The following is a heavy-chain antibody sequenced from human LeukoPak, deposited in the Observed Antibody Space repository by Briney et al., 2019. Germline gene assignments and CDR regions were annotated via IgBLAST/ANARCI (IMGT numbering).Heavy chain of an antibody. Sequence: ASVKVSCKASGYTFTSYAMHWVRQAPGQRPEWMGWINAANGNTFYSQKFQGRVTMTRNTSIGTAYMELSSLRSEDTAVYYCARGRRLTGYYDFDYWGQGTLVTVSS. CDR1: GYTFTSYA. CDR2: INAANGNT. J-gene: IGHJ4*02. CDR3: ARGRRLTGYYDFDY. V-gene: IGHV1-3*01. D-gene: IGHD3-9*01.